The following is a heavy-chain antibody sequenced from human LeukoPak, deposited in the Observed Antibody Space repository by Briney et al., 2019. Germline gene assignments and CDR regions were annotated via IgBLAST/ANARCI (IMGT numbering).Heavy chain of an antibody. CDR2: IKHDGSEK. J-gene: IGHJ4*02. CDR3: ARDAPNHSSTWYPSHY. CDR1: GFTFSSYW. V-gene: IGHV3-7*03. D-gene: IGHD6-13*01. Sequence: GGSLRLSCAASGFTFSSYWMSWVRQAPGKGLEWVANIKHDGSEKNYVDSVKGRFTISRDNAKNSLYLQMNSLRAEDTAVYYCARDAPNHSSTWYPSHYWGRGTLVTVSS.